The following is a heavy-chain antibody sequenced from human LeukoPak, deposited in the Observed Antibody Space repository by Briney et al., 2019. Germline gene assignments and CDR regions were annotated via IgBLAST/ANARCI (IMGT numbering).Heavy chain of an antibody. V-gene: IGHV3-21*01. CDR3: ARDGYCSGGSCYSSNTFDV. D-gene: IGHD2-15*01. J-gene: IGHJ3*01. CDR1: GFTFSDYS. Sequence: GGSLRLSCAASGFTFSDYSMNWVRQAPGKRLEWVSSISSSGSYIYYADSVKGRFTISRDNARNSLYLQMNSLRAEDTALYYCARDGYCSGGSCYSSNTFDVWGQGTMVTVSS. CDR2: ISSSGSYI.